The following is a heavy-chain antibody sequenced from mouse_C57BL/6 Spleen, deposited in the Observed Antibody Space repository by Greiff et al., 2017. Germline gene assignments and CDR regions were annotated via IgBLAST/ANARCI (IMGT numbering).Heavy chain of an antibody. D-gene: IGHD2-5*01. CDR2: IHPNSGST. CDR3: AGYSNYDAMDY. J-gene: IGHJ4*01. CDR1: GYTFTSYW. V-gene: IGHV1-64*01. Sequence: QVQLKQPGAELVKPGASVKLSCKASGYTFTSYWMHWVKQRPGQGLEWIGMIHPNSGSTNYNEKFKSKATLTVDKSSSTAYMQLSSLTSEDSAVYYCAGYSNYDAMDYWGQGTSVTVSS.